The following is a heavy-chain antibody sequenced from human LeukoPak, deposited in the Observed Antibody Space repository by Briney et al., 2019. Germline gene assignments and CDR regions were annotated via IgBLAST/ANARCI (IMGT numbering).Heavy chain of an antibody. CDR3: GRVRSQVVPAAIFYYYYYYMDV. V-gene: IGHV4-59*01. Sequence: PSETLSLTCTVSGGSISSYYWSWIRQPPGKGLEWIGYIYYSGSTNYNPSLKSRVTISVDTSKNQFSLKLSSVTAADTPVYFCGRVRSQVVPAAIFYYYYYYMDVWAKGPRSPSP. CDR1: GGSISSYY. CDR2: IYYSGST. J-gene: IGHJ6*03. D-gene: IGHD2-2*01.